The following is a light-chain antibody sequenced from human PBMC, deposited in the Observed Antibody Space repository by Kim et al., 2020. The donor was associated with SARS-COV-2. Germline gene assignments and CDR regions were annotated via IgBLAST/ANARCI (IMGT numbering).Light chain of an antibody. Sequence: ALGHTVRITCQGDSLRNYYESWYQQRPGQAPVLVIHGENNRPSGIPDRFSGSSAGNTASLTITGAQAEDEADYYCNSRDSSAQRYVFGTGTKVTVL. CDR1: SLRNYY. CDR3: NSRDSSAQRYV. V-gene: IGLV3-19*01. CDR2: GEN. J-gene: IGLJ1*01.